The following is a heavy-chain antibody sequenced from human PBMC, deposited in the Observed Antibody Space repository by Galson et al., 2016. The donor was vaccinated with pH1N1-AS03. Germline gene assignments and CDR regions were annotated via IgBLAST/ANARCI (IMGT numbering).Heavy chain of an antibody. V-gene: IGHV3-33*01. CDR3: VRGSGYYFDS. CDR2: IWYDGSNT. Sequence: SLRLSCAASGFTFSAYGMHWVRQAPGKGLEWVAVIWYDGSNTAYADSVQGRFSISRDNSKNTLFLEMNSLRAEDTAVYYCVRGSGYYFDSWGQGTLVIVSS. CDR1: GFTFSAYG. J-gene: IGHJ4*02. D-gene: IGHD3-3*01.